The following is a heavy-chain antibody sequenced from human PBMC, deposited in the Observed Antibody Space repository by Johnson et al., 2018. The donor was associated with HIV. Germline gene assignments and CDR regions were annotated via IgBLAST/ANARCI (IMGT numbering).Heavy chain of an antibody. D-gene: IGHD2-15*01. CDR1: GFTFSSYA. CDR2: ISYDGSNK. V-gene: IGHV3-30*04. CDR3: ARDRYCSGGSCYLRSRADAFDI. Sequence: QVQLVESGGGVVQPGRSLRLSCAASGFTFSSYAMHWVRQATGKGLEWVAVISYDGSNKYYADSVKGRFTISRETAQNSLYLQMTSLRAEDTAVSYCARDRYCSGGSCYLRSRADAFDIWGQGTMVTVSS. J-gene: IGHJ3*02.